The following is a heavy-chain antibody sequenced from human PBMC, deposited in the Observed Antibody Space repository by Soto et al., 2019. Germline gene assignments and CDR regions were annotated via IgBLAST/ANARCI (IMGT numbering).Heavy chain of an antibody. CDR3: ARRRKRWLQFGAFDI. J-gene: IGHJ3*02. D-gene: IGHD5-12*01. CDR1: GFTFSSYG. V-gene: IGHV3-30*19. Sequence: GGSLRLSCAASGFTFSSYGMHWVRQAPGKGLEWVAVIWYDGSNKYYAASVKGRFTISRDNSKNTLYLQMNSLRAEDTAVYYCARRRKRWLQFGAFDIWGQGTMVTVSS. CDR2: IWYDGSNK.